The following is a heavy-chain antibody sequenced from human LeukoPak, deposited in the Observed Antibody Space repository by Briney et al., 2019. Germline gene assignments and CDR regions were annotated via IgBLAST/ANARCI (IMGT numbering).Heavy chain of an antibody. D-gene: IGHD6-13*01. CDR1: GFTFSSYI. V-gene: IGHV3-21*01. CDR3: ASCIAAATDY. CDR2: ISSSSSYI. J-gene: IGHJ4*02. Sequence: GGSLRLSCAASGFTFSSYIMNWVRQAPGKGLEWVSSISSSSSYIYYADSVKGRFTISRDNAKNSLYLQMNSLRAEDTAVYYCASCIAAATDYWGQGTLVTVSS.